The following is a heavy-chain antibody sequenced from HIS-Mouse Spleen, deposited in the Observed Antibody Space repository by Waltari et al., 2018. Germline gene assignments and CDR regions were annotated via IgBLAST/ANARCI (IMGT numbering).Heavy chain of an antibody. CDR2: ISNDGSNK. D-gene: IGHD3-22*01. V-gene: IGHV3-30*18. CDR1: GCTFSSYG. CDR3: AKDRLYDSSGYYFDAFDI. Sequence: QVQLVESGGGGVQPGRSLRLSCAASGCTFSSYGLHRVRQAPGNGLEWVAVISNDGSNKYYADSVKGRFTISRDNSKNTLYLQMNSLRAEDTAVYYCAKDRLYDSSGYYFDAFDIWGQGTMVTVSS. J-gene: IGHJ3*02.